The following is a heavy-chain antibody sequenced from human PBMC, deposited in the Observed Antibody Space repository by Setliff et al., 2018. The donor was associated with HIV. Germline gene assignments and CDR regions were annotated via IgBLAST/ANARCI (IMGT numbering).Heavy chain of an antibody. V-gene: IGHV4-4*07. Sequence: SETLSLTCTVSGDSISSYYWSWIRQTAGKGLEWIGRIYTSGTTNYNPSLKRRVTMSVDTSKNQFSLKLSSVTAADTAVYYCARNFWNGPPDYYYYGLDVWGQGTKVTVSS. CDR3: ARNFWNGPPDYYYYGLDV. D-gene: IGHD3-3*01. CDR2: IYTSGTT. J-gene: IGHJ6*02. CDR1: GDSISSYY.